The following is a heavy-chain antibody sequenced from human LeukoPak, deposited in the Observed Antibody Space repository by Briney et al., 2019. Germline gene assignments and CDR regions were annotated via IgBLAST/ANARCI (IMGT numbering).Heavy chain of an antibody. CDR3: AREDPGNYFDY. CDR1: GFTFSSYD. D-gene: IGHD6-13*01. CDR2: IGTAGDT. V-gene: IGHV3-13*01. J-gene: IGHJ4*02. Sequence: GRSLRLSCAASGFTFSSYDMHWVRQATGKGLEWVSAIGTAGDTYYPGSVKGRFTISRENAKNSVYLQMNSLRAGDTAVYYCAREDPGNYFDYWGQGTLVTVSS.